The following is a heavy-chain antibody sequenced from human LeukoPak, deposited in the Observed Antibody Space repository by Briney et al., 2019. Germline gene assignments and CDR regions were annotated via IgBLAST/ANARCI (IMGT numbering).Heavy chain of an antibody. CDR2: INHSGST. CDR3: ARVVRLRYFDWFVYYFDY. D-gene: IGHD3-9*01. J-gene: IGHJ4*02. V-gene: IGHV4-34*01. CDR1: GASISGYY. Sequence: SETLSLTCTVSGASISGYYWSWIRQPPGKGLEWIGEINHSGSTNYNPSLKSRVTISVDTSKNQFSLKLSSVTAADTAVYYCARVVRLRYFDWFVYYFDYWGQGTLVTVSS.